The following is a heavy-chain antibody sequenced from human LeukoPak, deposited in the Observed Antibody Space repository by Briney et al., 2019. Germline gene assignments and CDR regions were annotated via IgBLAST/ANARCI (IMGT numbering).Heavy chain of an antibody. D-gene: IGHD3-22*01. CDR3: ARGAPYYYDSSGRTLFDY. CDR2: IIPIFGTA. Sequence: SVKVSCKASGGTFSSYAISWVRQAPGQGLEWMGGIIPIFGTANYAQKFQGRVTITADESTSTAYMELSSLRSEDTAVYYCARGAPYYYDSSGRTLFDYWGQGTLVTVSS. J-gene: IGHJ4*02. V-gene: IGHV1-69*01. CDR1: GGTFSSYA.